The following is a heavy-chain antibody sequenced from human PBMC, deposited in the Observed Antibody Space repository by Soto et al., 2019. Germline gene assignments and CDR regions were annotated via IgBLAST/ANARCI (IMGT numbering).Heavy chain of an antibody. V-gene: IGHV6-1*01. CDR1: GDSVSGNSAA. CDR2: TYYRSRWYN. D-gene: IGHD3-16*01. Sequence: SQTLSLTCAISGDSVSGNSAAWNWIRQSPSRGLEWLGRTYYRSRWYNDYAVSVKSRITVTPDTSKNQFSLHLNSVTPEDTAVYYCARESPYYVSSDSYLDYWGQGALVPVPS. J-gene: IGHJ4*02. CDR3: ARESPYYVSSDSYLDY.